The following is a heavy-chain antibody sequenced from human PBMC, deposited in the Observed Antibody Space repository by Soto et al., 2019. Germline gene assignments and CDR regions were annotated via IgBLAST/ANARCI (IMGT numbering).Heavy chain of an antibody. V-gene: IGHV4-4*02. CDR3: ARDLGVASNYGMDV. J-gene: IGHJ6*02. D-gene: IGHD5-12*01. CDR1: GGSISSSNW. CDR2: IYHSGST. Sequence: QVQLQESGPGLVKPSGTLSLTCAVSGGSISSSNWWSWVRQPPGKGLEWIGEIYHSGSTNYNPSLKRRVTIPVDKSKIQFSLKLSSVTAADTAVYYCARDLGVASNYGMDVWGQGTTVTVSS.